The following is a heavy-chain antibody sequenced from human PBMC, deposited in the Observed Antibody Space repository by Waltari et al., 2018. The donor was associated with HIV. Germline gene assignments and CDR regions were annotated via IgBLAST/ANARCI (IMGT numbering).Heavy chain of an antibody. J-gene: IGHJ4*02. CDR3: ARSPIFGVVPQSVDY. D-gene: IGHD3-3*01. CDR1: GGSFSNYY. CDR2: ISHRVST. V-gene: IGHV4-59*01. Sequence: QVQLQESGPGLVKPSETLSLTCTVSGGSFSNYYWSWIRQPPGKGLERIAYISHRVSTNYNPALRSRVTISRDPSKNQFSLKLSSLTAADTAVYYCARSPIFGVVPQSVDYWGQGTLVTVSS.